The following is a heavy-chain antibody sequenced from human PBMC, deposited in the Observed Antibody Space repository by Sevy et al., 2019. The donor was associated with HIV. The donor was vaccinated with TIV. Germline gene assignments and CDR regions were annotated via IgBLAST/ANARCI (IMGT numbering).Heavy chain of an antibody. J-gene: IGHJ5*02. CDR2: INAGNGNT. Sequence: ASVKVSCKASGYTFTSYAMHWVRQAPGQRLEWTGWINAGNGNTKDSQKFQGRVTITRDTSASTAYMELSSLRSEDTAVYYCARAATLYYDFWSGYPNWFDPWCQGTLVTVSS. D-gene: IGHD3-3*01. V-gene: IGHV1-3*01. CDR1: GYTFTSYA. CDR3: ARAATLYYDFWSGYPNWFDP.